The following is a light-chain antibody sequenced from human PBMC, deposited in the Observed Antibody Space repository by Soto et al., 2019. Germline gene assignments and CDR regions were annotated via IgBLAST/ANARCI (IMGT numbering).Light chain of an antibody. CDR1: NSDVGGYNY. V-gene: IGLV2-8*01. Sequence: HSALTQPPSASGSPGQSVTISCTGTNSDVGGYNYVSWYQRHPGKAPQLMIYEVTKRPSGVPDRFSGSKFGNTASLTVSGLQAEDEADYYCSSYAGINNFVVFGGGTKLTVL. CDR3: SSYAGINNFVV. J-gene: IGLJ2*01. CDR2: EVT.